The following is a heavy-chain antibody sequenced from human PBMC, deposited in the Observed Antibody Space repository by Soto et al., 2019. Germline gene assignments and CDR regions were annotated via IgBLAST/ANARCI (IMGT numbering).Heavy chain of an antibody. Sequence: QVQLVQSGAEVKKPGASVKVSCKASGYTFTSYDINWVRQATGQGLEWMGWMNPNSGNTGYAQKFQGRVTMTRNTSISIAYMELSSLRSEDTAVYYCASYSSSWNYYYYGMDVWGQGTTVTVSS. D-gene: IGHD6-13*01. CDR3: ASYSSSWNYYYYGMDV. CDR1: GYTFTSYD. CDR2: MNPNSGNT. V-gene: IGHV1-8*01. J-gene: IGHJ6*02.